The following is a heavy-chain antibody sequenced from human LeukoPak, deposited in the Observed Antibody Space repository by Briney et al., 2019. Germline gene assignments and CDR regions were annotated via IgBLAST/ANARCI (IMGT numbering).Heavy chain of an antibody. Sequence: SETLSLTCTVSGGSISSSSYYWGWIRQPPGKGLEWIGSIYYSGSTYYNPSLKSRVTISVDTSRNQFSLKLSSVTAADTAVYYCARRYCSSSSCLNWFDPWGQGTLVTVSS. CDR1: GGSISSSSYY. D-gene: IGHD2-2*01. V-gene: IGHV4-39*01. CDR3: ARRYCSSSSCLNWFDP. CDR2: IYYSGST. J-gene: IGHJ5*02.